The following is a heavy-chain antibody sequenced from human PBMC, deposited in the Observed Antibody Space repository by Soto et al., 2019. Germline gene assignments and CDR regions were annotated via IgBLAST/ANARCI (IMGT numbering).Heavy chain of an antibody. Sequence: QLQLQESGPGLVKPSETLSLTCTVSGGSISSSSYYWGWIRQPPGKGLEWIGSIYYSGSTYYNPSLQSRVTISVDTSKNQFSLKLSSVTAADTAVYYCARFSSGSYSRDYWGQGTLVTVSS. CDR2: IYYSGST. CDR1: GGSISSSSYY. CDR3: ARFSSGSYSRDY. V-gene: IGHV4-39*01. D-gene: IGHD1-26*01. J-gene: IGHJ4*02.